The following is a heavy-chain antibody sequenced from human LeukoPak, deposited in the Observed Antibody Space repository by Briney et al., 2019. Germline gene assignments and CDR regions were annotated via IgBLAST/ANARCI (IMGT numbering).Heavy chain of an antibody. CDR2: INPNSGGT. D-gene: IGHD6-6*01. Sequence: ASVKVSCKTSGYTFTGYYMDWVRQAPGQGLEWMGWINPNSGGTNYAQKFQGRVTMTRDTSISTAYMELSSLRSDDTAVYYCARDFEYSSSSKSAYWGQGTLVTVSS. CDR1: GYTFTGYY. CDR3: ARDFEYSSSSKSAY. J-gene: IGHJ4*02. V-gene: IGHV1-2*02.